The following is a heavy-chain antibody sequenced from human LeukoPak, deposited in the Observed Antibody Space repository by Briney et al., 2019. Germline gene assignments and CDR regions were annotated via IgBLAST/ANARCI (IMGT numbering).Heavy chain of an antibody. Sequence: GGSLRLSCAASGFTFSYYAMSWVRQAPGEGLEWVSGITGTDGSTYYADSVKGRFTISRDNSKSTLYLQMNSLRAEDTALYYCAKAFNYGSGYNYKAFDSWGQGTLVTVSS. CDR3: AKAFNYGSGYNYKAFDS. D-gene: IGHD3-10*01. CDR1: GFTFSYYA. V-gene: IGHV3-23*01. CDR2: ITGTDGST. J-gene: IGHJ4*02.